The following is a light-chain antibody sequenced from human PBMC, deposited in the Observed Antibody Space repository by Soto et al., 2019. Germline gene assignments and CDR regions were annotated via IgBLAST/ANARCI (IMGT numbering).Light chain of an antibody. CDR3: QQYNNFPLT. V-gene: IGKV1-5*03. Sequence: DIQMTQSPSTLSASVGDRVTITCRASQSISTWLAWYQQKPGKAPKLLIYKASSLESGVPSRFSASGSGTEFTLTISSLQPDDFATYYCQQYNNFPLTFGGGTKVEIK. CDR2: KAS. J-gene: IGKJ4*01. CDR1: QSISTW.